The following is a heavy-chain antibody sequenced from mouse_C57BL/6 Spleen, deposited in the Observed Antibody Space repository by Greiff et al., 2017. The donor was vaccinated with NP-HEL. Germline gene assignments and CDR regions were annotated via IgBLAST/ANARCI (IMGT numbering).Heavy chain of an antibody. Sequence: QVQLQQPGAELVRPGSSVKLSCKASGYTFTSYWMHWVKQRPIQGLEWIGNIDPSDSETHYNQKFKDKATLTVDKSSSTAYMQLSSLTSEDSAVYYCARKSSGPPWFAYWGQGTLVTVSA. V-gene: IGHV1-52*01. CDR3: ARKSSGPPWFAY. CDR2: IDPSDSET. J-gene: IGHJ3*01. D-gene: IGHD3-2*02. CDR1: GYTFTSYW.